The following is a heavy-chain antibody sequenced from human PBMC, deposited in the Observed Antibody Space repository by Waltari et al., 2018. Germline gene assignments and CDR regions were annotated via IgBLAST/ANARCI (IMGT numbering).Heavy chain of an antibody. CDR2: IFTSGIT. V-gene: IGHV4-4*07. CDR3: ARESGDYSPFDN. J-gene: IGHJ4*02. CDR1: GGSIRSYS. Sequence: QVQLQESGPGLVKPLETLSLPCSVSGGSIRSYSWRWIRPPAGKGLEWIGHIFTSGITKYNPSLKSRVTMSVDTSKNQFSLKLTSVTAADTAVYYCARESGDYSPFDNWGQGTLVTVSS. D-gene: IGHD4-17*01.